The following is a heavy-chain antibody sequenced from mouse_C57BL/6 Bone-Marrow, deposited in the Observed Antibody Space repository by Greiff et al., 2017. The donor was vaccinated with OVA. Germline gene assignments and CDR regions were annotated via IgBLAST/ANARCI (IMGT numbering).Heavy chain of an antibody. CDR2: IDPENGDT. Sequence: VQLQQSGAELVRPGASVKLSCTASGFNIKDDYMHWVKQRPEQGLEWIGWIDPENGDTEYASKFQGKATITADTSSNTAYLQLSSLTSEDTAVYYCTTGLQLRPVYYAMDYWGQGTSVTVSS. V-gene: IGHV14-4*01. D-gene: IGHD3-2*02. CDR1: GFNIKDDY. CDR3: TTGLQLRPVYYAMDY. J-gene: IGHJ4*01.